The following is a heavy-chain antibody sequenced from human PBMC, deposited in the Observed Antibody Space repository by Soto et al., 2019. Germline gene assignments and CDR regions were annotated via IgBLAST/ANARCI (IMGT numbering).Heavy chain of an antibody. CDR3: ARSGCSSTSCPFDY. J-gene: IGHJ4*02. Sequence: SETLSLTCAVSGGSISSSNWWSWVRQPPGKGLEWIGEIYHSGSTNYNPSLKSRVTISVDKSKNQFSLKLSSVTAADTAVYYCARSGCSSTSCPFDYWGQGTLVTVYS. CDR2: IYHSGST. V-gene: IGHV4-4*02. D-gene: IGHD2-2*01. CDR1: GGSISSSNW.